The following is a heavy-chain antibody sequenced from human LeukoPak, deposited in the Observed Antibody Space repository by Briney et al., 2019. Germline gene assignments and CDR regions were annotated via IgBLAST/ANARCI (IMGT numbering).Heavy chain of an antibody. Sequence: GGSLRLSCVASGFTFSSYAMNWARQAPGKGLEWVSGISGSGANTYYADSVKGRFTISRDNSKNTLYLQMNSLRAEDTAVYYCAKDKAINFYSSGWTRDAFDIWGQGTMVTVSS. CDR2: ISGSGANT. CDR1: GFTFSSYA. D-gene: IGHD6-19*01. J-gene: IGHJ3*02. CDR3: AKDKAINFYSSGWTRDAFDI. V-gene: IGHV3-23*01.